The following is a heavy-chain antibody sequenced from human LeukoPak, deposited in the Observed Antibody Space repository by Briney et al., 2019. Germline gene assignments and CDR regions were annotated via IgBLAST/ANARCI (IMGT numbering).Heavy chain of an antibody. D-gene: IGHD3-22*01. J-gene: IGHJ4*02. Sequence: GGSLRLSCAASGFTVSSNYMSWVRQAPGKGLEWVSVIYSGGSTYYADSVKGRFTISKDNSKNTLYLQMNSLRAEDTAVYYCARDSGYYDSSGYYYVVDYWGQGTLVTVSS. V-gene: IGHV3-66*02. CDR2: IYSGGST. CDR1: GFTVSSNY. CDR3: ARDSGYYDSSGYYYVVDY.